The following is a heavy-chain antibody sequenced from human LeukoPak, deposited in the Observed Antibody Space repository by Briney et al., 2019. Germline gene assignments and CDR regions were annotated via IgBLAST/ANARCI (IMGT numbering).Heavy chain of an antibody. CDR2: IYYSGST. Sequence: SETLSLTCTVSGGSISSYYWSWIRQPPGKGLEWIGYIYYSGSTNYNPSLKSRVTISVDTSKNQFSLKLSSVTAANTAVYYCARGGGYYGSGSYRYYYYYYMDVWGKGTTVTISS. CDR1: GGSISSYY. V-gene: IGHV4-59*01. D-gene: IGHD3-10*01. J-gene: IGHJ6*03. CDR3: ARGGGYYGSGSYRYYYYYYMDV.